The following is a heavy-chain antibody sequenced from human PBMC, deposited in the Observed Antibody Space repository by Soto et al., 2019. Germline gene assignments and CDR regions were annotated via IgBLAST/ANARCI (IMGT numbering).Heavy chain of an antibody. CDR1: GGSISSYY. Sequence: PSETLSLTCTVSGGSISSYYWSWIRQPPGKGLEWIGYIYYSGSTNYNPSLKSRVTISVDTSKNQFSLKLSSVTAADTAVYYCARPRREWLRFDAFDIWGQGTMVTVS. V-gene: IGHV4-59*08. CDR3: ARPRREWLRFDAFDI. CDR2: IYYSGST. D-gene: IGHD5-12*01. J-gene: IGHJ3*02.